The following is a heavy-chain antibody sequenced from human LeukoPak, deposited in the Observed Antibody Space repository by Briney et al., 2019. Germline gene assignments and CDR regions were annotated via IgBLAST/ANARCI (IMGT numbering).Heavy chain of an antibody. D-gene: IGHD2/OR15-2a*01. V-gene: IGHV3-21*01. CDR3: ATYLQSGPIDS. CDR2: ISSSSSYI. J-gene: IGHJ4*02. CDR1: GFTFSSYS. Sequence: PGGSLRLSCAASGFTFSSYSMNWVRQAPGKGLEWVSSISSSSSYIYYADSVKGRFTISRDNAKNSLYLQMNSLRAEDTGVYYCATYLQSGPIDSWGQGTLVTVSS.